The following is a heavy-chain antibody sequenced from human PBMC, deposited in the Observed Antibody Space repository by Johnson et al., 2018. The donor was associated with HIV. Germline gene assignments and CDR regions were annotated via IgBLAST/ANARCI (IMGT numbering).Heavy chain of an antibody. CDR2: IGSGGTTI. Sequence: QVQLVESGGGLVKPGGSLRLSCVASGFTFSDYYMSWIRQAPGKGLEWLSYIGSGGTTIYSADSVKGRFTISRDNAMNSLYLQMNSLRADDTAVYYCARFEGFITTLRVVGDAFDIWGQGTVVTVSS. D-gene: IGHD3-10*01. V-gene: IGHV3-11*04. J-gene: IGHJ3*02. CDR1: GFTFSDYY. CDR3: ARFEGFITTLRVVGDAFDI.